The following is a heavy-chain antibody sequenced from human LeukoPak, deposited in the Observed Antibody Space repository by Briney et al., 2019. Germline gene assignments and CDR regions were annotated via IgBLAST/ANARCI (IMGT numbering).Heavy chain of an antibody. D-gene: IGHD5-24*01. CDR2: VYYSGNT. V-gene: IGHV4-61*08. CDR1: GGSISSGGYY. CDR3: ARDGGGGGHGC. J-gene: IGHJ4*02. Sequence: LETLSLTCTVSGGSISSGGYYWSWIRQHPGKGLEWIGYVYYSGNTNYNPSLKSRVTISLDTSKNQFSLKLSSVTAADTAVYYCARDGGGGGHGCWGQGTLVTVSS.